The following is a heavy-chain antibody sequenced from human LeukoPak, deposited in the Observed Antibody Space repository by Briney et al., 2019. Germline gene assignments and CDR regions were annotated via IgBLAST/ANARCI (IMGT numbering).Heavy chain of an antibody. CDR2: IYDSGST. D-gene: IGHD4-17*01. V-gene: IGHV4-30-4*08. CDR1: GGSISSGDYY. J-gene: IGHJ5*02. CDR3: ARDRYGDYSGNWFDP. Sequence: SQTLSLTCTVSGGSISSGDYYWSWIRQPPGKGLEWVGYIYDSGSTYYNPSLKSRVTISVDTSKNQFSLKLSSVTAADTAVYYCARDRYGDYSGNWFDPWGQGTLVTVSS.